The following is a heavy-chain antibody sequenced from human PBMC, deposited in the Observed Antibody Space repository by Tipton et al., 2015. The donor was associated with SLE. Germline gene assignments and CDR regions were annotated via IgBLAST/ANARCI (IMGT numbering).Heavy chain of an antibody. CDR3: ARALTFLDAFDI. Sequence: SLRLSCAGSGFVFSNYRMNWVRQAPGKGLEWVSSISSIGTSIRDAESTKGRFTISRDNSKNTLYLQMNSLRAEDTAVYYCARALTFLDAFDIWGQGTMVTVSS. V-gene: IGHV3-21*01. CDR1: GFVFSNYR. J-gene: IGHJ3*02. CDR2: ISSIGTSI.